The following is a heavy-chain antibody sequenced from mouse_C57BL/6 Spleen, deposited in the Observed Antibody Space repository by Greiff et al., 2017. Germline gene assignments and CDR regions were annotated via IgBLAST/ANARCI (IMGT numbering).Heavy chain of an antibody. Sequence: VQLQQSGASVKISCKASGYAFSSYWMNWVKQRPGKGLEWIGQIYPGDGDTNYNGKFKGKATLTADKSSSTAYMQLSSLTSEDSAVYFCARGDYDGDYWGQGTTLTVSS. J-gene: IGHJ2*01. V-gene: IGHV1-80*01. CDR3: ARGDYDGDY. CDR1: GYAFSSYW. CDR2: IYPGDGDT. D-gene: IGHD2-4*01.